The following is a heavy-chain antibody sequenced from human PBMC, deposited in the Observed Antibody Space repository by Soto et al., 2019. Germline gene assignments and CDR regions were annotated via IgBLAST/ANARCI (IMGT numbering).Heavy chain of an antibody. J-gene: IGHJ6*02. Sequence: QITLKESGPTLVRPTQTLTLTCSFSGFSLNTNGMGVAWIRQPPGKALEWLAFFYWVEDKRYSPSLKTRLTVTTDTSKNEVVLTLTDLDPVDTGTYGWAGWHYDSGVVVCGQGTKVAVSS. CDR3: AGWHYDSGVVV. D-gene: IGHD6-19*01. V-gene: IGHV2-5*02. CDR2: FYWVEDK. CDR1: GFSLNTNGMG.